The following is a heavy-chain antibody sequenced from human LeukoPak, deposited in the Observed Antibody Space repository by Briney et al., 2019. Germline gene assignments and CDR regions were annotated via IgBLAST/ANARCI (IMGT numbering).Heavy chain of an antibody. J-gene: IGHJ6*02. D-gene: IGHD5-18*01. Sequence: SVKVSCKASGDTFSSYAISWVRQAPGQGLEWMGRIIPILGIANYAQKFQGRVTITADKSTSTAYMELSSLRSEDTAVYYCARDQKIHYYYYGMDVWGQGTTVTVSS. V-gene: IGHV1-69*04. CDR1: GDTFSSYA. CDR3: ARDQKIHYYYYGMDV. CDR2: IIPILGIA.